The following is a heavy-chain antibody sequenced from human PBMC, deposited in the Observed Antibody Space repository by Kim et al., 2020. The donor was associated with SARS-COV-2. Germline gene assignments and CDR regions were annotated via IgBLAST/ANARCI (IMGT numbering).Heavy chain of an antibody. CDR2: IYHSGST. D-gene: IGHD6-13*01. Sequence: SETLSLTCSVSGGSISNYYWSWIRQPPGKGLEWIGCIYHSGSTNYNPSLKSRVTISIDTSKNQFSLKLSSVTAADTAVYYCARDSSSSSYYYYYGMDVWGQGTTVTVSS. V-gene: IGHV4-59*13. CDR3: ARDSSSSSYYYYYGMDV. J-gene: IGHJ6*02. CDR1: GGSISNYY.